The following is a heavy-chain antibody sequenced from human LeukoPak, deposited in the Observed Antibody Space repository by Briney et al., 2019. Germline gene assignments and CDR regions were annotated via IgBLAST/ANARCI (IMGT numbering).Heavy chain of an antibody. CDR1: GFTFNNYT. CDR3: AREVAALDAFDI. CDR2: ISDDGSNK. Sequence: GRSLRLSCAASGFTFNNYTMHWVRQAPGKGLEWVAVISDDGSNKYNADSVRGRFTISRDNSKNRLYLQMNSLRAEDTAIYYCAREVAALDAFDIWGQGTMVTVSS. V-gene: IGHV3-30-3*01. J-gene: IGHJ3*02. D-gene: IGHD6-6*01.